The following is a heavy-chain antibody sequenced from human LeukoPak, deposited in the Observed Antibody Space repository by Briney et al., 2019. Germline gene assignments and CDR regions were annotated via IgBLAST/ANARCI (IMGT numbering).Heavy chain of an antibody. CDR2: INSDGSST. D-gene: IGHD3-9*01. CDR1: GFTSSSYW. J-gene: IGHJ4*02. Sequence: SGGSLRLSCAASGFTSSSYWMHWVRQAPGKGLVWVSRINSDGSSTSYADSVKGRFTISRDNAKNTLYLQMNSLRAEDTAVYYCARDAELRYFDWLPHPLDYWGQGTLVTVSS. CDR3: ARDAELRYFDWLPHPLDY. V-gene: IGHV3-74*01.